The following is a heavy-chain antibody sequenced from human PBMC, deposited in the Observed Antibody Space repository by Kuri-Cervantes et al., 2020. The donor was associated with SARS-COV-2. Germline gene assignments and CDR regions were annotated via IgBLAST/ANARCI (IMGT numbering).Heavy chain of an antibody. CDR2: ISGSST. CDR1: GFTFSSSA. Sequence: GESLKISCAASGFTFSSSAMSWVRQAPGKGLEWVSSISGSSTYYADSVKGRFTISRDNSKNTLYLQMSSLRSEDTAVYYCARASDPKLITYYFDYWGQGTLVTVSS. V-gene: IGHV3-23*01. J-gene: IGHJ4*02. D-gene: IGHD4-23*01. CDR3: ARASDPKLITYYFDY.